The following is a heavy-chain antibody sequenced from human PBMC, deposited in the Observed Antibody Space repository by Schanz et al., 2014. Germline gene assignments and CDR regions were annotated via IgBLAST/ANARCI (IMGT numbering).Heavy chain of an antibody. CDR2: VWSDGNTK. V-gene: IGHV3-33*08. CDR3: ARDAVALVPEYFMDV. Sequence: VQLVESGGGLVQPRGSLRLSCAASEFTFSRFGMHWVRQAPGKGPEWVALVWSDGNTKYYVDSVKGRFTISRDNSMNTLHLQMDGLRVEDTAVYYCARDAVALVPEYFMDVWGKGTPVTVSS. D-gene: IGHD2-15*01. J-gene: IGHJ6*03. CDR1: EFTFSRFG.